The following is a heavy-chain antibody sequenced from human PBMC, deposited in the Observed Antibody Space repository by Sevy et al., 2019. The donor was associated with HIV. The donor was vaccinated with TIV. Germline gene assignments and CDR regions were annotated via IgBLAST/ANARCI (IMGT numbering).Heavy chain of an antibody. CDR2: IRFDGSMK. D-gene: IGHD3-3*01. CDR3: AKDHYDYRTGYYGYYGMDV. Sequence: GESLKISCAASGFRFSDYGMHWVRQAPGKGPEWVSLIRFDGSMKYIADSVKGRFTIPRDKVKDTLYLQMNSLRPEDTAVYYCAKDHYDYRTGYYGYYGMDVWGQGTTVTVSS. CDR1: GFRFSDYG. J-gene: IGHJ6*02. V-gene: IGHV3-30*02.